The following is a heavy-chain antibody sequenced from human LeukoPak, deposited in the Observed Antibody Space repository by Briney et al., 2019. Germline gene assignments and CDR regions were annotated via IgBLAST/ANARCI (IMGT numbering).Heavy chain of an antibody. CDR1: GGSISSSSYS. D-gene: IGHD3-22*01. V-gene: IGHV4-39*01. CDR3: ASQYDSSGYLVGFDY. Sequence: SETLSLTCTVSGGSISSSSYSWGWIRQPPGKGLEWIGSIYYSGTTYYNPSLKSRVTMSVDTSKNQFSLKLTSVTAADTALYYCASQYDSSGYLVGFDYWGQGTLVTVSS. CDR2: IYYSGTT. J-gene: IGHJ4*02.